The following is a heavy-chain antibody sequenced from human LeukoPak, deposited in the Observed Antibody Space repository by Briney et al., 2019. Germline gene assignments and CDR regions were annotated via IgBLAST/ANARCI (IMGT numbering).Heavy chain of an antibody. Sequence: KPSETLSLTCTVSGASISSYCWSWIRQPPGRGLWWIGYIYYSGSTNYNPSLKSRVTISVDTSKNQFSLKLSSVTAADTAVYYCARGAPIFGVVTYYYYGMDVWGQGTTVTVSS. CDR3: ARGAPIFGVVTYYYYGMDV. D-gene: IGHD3-3*01. CDR1: GASISSYC. J-gene: IGHJ6*02. V-gene: IGHV4-59*12. CDR2: IYYSGST.